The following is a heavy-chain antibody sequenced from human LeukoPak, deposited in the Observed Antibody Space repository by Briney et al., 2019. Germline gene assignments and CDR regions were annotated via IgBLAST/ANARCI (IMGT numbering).Heavy chain of an antibody. CDR1: GFTFSSYG. CDR2: IWYDGSNK. CDR3: ARSTLVVTAPFDY. Sequence: PGGSLRLSCAAPGFTFSSYGMHWVRQAPGKGLEWVAVIWYDGSNKYYADSVKGRFTISRDNSKNTLYLQMNSLRAEDTAVYYCARSTLVVTAPFDYWGQGTLVTVSS. J-gene: IGHJ4*02. D-gene: IGHD2-21*02. V-gene: IGHV3-33*01.